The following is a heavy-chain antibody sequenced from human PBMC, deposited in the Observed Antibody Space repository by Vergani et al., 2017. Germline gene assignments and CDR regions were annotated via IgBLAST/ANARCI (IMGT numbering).Heavy chain of an antibody. CDR3: ARRTGWLGGAFDI. J-gene: IGHJ3*02. V-gene: IGHV3-23*01. CDR2: ISGSGGST. D-gene: IGHD6-19*01. CDR1: GFTFSSYA. Sequence: EVQLLESGGGLVQPGGSLRLSCAASGFTFSSYAMSWVRQAPGKGLEWVSAISGSGGSTYYADSVKGRFTISRDNSKNTLYLQMNSLRAEDTAVYYCARRTGWLGGAFDIWGQGTMVTVSS.